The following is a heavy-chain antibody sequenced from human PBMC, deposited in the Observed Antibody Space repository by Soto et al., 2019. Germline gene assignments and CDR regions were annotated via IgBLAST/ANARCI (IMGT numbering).Heavy chain of an antibody. CDR3: ARESGSYEGFDS. J-gene: IGHJ4*02. V-gene: IGHV1-69*12. Sequence: QVQLVQSGAEVKKPGSSVKVSCKASGGTFSSYAISWVRQAPGQGLEWMGGIIPIFGTANYAQKFKGRVTITADESTSTSYMELSSLRSEDTAVYHCARESGSYEGFDSWGQGTLVTVSS. CDR1: GGTFSSYA. D-gene: IGHD1-26*01. CDR2: IIPIFGTA.